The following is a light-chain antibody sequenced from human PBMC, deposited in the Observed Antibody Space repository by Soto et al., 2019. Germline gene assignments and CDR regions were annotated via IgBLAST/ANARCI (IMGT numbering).Light chain of an antibody. CDR2: RNN. V-gene: IGLV1-47*01. Sequence: QSVLTQPPSASGTPGQRVTISCSGSSSNIGSNYVYWYQQLPGTAPKLLIYRNNQRPSGVPDRFSGSKSGTSASLAISGLRSEDEADYYCTSYKSGTTLFGGGTKLTVL. CDR3: TSYKSGTTL. CDR1: SSNIGSNY. J-gene: IGLJ2*01.